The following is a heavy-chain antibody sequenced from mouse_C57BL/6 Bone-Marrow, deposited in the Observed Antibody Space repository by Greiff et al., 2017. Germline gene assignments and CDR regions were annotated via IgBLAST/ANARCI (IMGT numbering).Heavy chain of an antibody. CDR2: LDPANGNA. J-gene: IGHJ3*01. CDR3: ARSGLLWFPWCAY. D-gene: IGHD2-2*01. CDR1: GFNIKNTY. Sequence: EVKLVESVAELVRPGASVTLSCTASGFNIKNTYMHWVKQRPEQGLEWIGKLDPANGNAKYAPKFRGKATITADTSSTTAYLQLTGQRSEDSAIYYCARSGLLWFPWCAYWGQGTLVTVSA. V-gene: IGHV14-3*01.